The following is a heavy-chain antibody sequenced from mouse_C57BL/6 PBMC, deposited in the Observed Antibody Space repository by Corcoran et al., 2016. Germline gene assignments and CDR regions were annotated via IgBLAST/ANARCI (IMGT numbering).Heavy chain of an antibody. J-gene: IGHJ3*01. CDR2: INPNNGGT. CDR1: GYTFTDYY. V-gene: IGHV1-26*01. Sequence: EVQLQQSGPELVKPGASVKIPCKASGYTFTDYYMNWVKQSHGKSLEWIGDINPNNGGTSYNQKFKGKATLTVDKSSSTAYMELRSLTSEDSAVYYCAKLSIYYYGSFAYWGQGTLVTVSA. D-gene: IGHD1-1*01. CDR3: AKLSIYYYGSFAY.